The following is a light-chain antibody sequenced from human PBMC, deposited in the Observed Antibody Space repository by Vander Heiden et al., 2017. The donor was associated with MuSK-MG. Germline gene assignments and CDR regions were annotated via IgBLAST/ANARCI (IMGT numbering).Light chain of an antibody. CDR2: DTI. J-gene: IGLJ2*01. CDR1: TVAVTSGHH. CDR3: SHSSSGAWV. V-gene: IGLV7-46*01. Sequence: QAVVPQAPTLTVSPGGPVTLTRGSSTVAVTSGHHPYCLQQKPGQAPMILFYDTIFRPSCTPALFSGSLLAATAAPTLSGAQAEDDAYYYCSHSSSGAWVFGGGTKLTVL.